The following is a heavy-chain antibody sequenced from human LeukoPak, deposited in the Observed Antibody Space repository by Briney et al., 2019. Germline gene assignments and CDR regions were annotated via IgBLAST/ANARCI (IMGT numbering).Heavy chain of an antibody. V-gene: IGHV4-34*01. J-gene: IGHJ1*01. D-gene: IGHD4-23*01. CDR2: INHSGST. CDR3: ARYFDYGGNSRAFQH. CDR1: GGSCSDYY. Sequence: PSETLSLTGAVYGGSCSDYYWGWIRQPPGKGLEWIGEINHSGSTHDNPSLKSGVTISIDTARNQFSLNMSSVTSADTAVYFCARYFDYGGNSRAFQHWGQSAPVTLSS.